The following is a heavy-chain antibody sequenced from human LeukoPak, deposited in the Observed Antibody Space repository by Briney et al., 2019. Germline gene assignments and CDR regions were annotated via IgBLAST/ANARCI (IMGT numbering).Heavy chain of an antibody. D-gene: IGHD4-11*01. CDR3: ARVLYDTVTRGGNWFDP. V-gene: IGHV1-18*01. J-gene: IGHJ5*02. CDR1: GYTFTSYG. CDR2: ISAYNGNT. Sequence: ASVKVSCKASGYTFTSYGISWVRQAPGQGLEWMGWISAYNGNTNYAQKLQGRVTMTTDTSTSTAYMELRSLRSDDTAVYYCARVLYDTVTRGGNWFDPWGQGTLVTVSS.